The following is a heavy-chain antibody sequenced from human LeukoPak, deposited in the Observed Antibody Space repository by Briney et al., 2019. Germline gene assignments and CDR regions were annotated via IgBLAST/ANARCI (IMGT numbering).Heavy chain of an antibody. CDR2: IYSGGST. J-gene: IGHJ4*02. CDR3: ARGGLRGIAIEY. V-gene: IGHV3-53*01. D-gene: IGHD3-10*01. Sequence: GGSLRLSCAASGFTVSTNYMSWVRQAPGKGLEWVSLIYSGGSTDYTDSAKGRFTISRDDSKNTLYLQMMSLRADDTAVYYCARGGLRGIAIEYWGQGTLVTVSS. CDR1: GFTVSTNY.